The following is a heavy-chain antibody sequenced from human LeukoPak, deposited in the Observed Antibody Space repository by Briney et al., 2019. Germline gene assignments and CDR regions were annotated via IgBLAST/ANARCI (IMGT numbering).Heavy chain of an antibody. V-gene: IGHV3-7*01. Sequence: QTGGSLRLSCAASGFTFSSYWMSWVRQAPGKGLEWVANIKQDGSEKYYVDSVKGRFTISRDNAKNSLYPQMNSLRAEDTAVYYCARDGSSWYPFSFDYWGQGTLVTVSS. CDR2: IKQDGSEK. CDR1: GFTFSSYW. D-gene: IGHD6-13*01. J-gene: IGHJ4*02. CDR3: ARDGSSWYPFSFDY.